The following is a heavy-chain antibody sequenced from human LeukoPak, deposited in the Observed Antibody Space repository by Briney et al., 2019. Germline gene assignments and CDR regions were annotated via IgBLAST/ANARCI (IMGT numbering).Heavy chain of an antibody. CDR3: AKPSSDFWSDYYTGSYFDS. Sequence: PGGSLRLSCAASGFTFSKYAMTWVRQAPGKGLEWVSTVSGGGGSTYYADSVKGRFTISRDNSESTLYLQMNSLRADDTAVYYCAKPSSDFWSDYYTGSYFDSWGQGTLVTVSS. CDR2: VSGGGGST. D-gene: IGHD3-3*01. CDR1: GFTFSKYA. J-gene: IGHJ4*02. V-gene: IGHV3-23*01.